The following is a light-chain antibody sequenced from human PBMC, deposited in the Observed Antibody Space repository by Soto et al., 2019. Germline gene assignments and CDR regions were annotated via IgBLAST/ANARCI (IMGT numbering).Light chain of an antibody. CDR3: QSYDSSVSKVV. V-gene: IGLV1-40*01. CDR1: SSNIGAGYD. J-gene: IGLJ2*01. Sequence: QPVLTQPPSVSGAPGQRVTISCTGSSSNIGAGYDVHWYQQLPGTAPKLLIYGNSNRPSGVPDRFSGSKSGTSASLAITGLQAEDEADYYCQSYDSSVSKVVFGGGTKLTVL. CDR2: GNS.